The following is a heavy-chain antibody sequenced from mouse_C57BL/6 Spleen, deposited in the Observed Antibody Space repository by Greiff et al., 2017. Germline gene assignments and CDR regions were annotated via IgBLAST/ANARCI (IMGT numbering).Heavy chain of an antibody. CDR2: LYPGDGDT. D-gene: IGHD1-1*01. CDR1: GYAFSSYW. Sequence: QVQLQQSGAELVKPGASVTISCKASGYAFSSYWMNWVKQRPGKGLEWIGQLYPGDGDTNYNGKFKGKATLTADKSSSTAYMQLSSLPSEDSAVYFCARDYGSSYVNYAMDYWGQGTSVTVSS. V-gene: IGHV1-80*01. CDR3: ARDYGSSYVNYAMDY. J-gene: IGHJ4*01.